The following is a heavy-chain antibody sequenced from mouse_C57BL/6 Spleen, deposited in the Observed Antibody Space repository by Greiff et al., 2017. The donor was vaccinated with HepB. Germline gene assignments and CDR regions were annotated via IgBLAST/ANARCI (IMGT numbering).Heavy chain of an antibody. CDR3: ADLGGFDY. CDR2: INPNNGGT. D-gene: IGHD4-1*01. J-gene: IGHJ2*01. V-gene: IGHV1-22*01. Sequence: VQLKESGPELVKPGASVKMSCKASGYTFTDYNMHWVKQSHGKSLEWIGYINPNNGGTSYNQKFKGKATLTVNKSSSTAYMELRSLTSEDSAVYYCADLGGFDYWGQGTTLTVSS. CDR1: GYTFTDYN.